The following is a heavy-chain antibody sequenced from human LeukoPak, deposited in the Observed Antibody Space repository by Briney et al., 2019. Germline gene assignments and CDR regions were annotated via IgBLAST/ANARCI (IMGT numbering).Heavy chain of an antibody. J-gene: IGHJ4*02. CDR1: GFTFSSYW. CDR2: INSDGSST. CDR3: ARDRCSGGSCYANDY. V-gene: IGHV3-74*01. D-gene: IGHD2-15*01. Sequence: GGSLRLSCAASGFTFSSYWMHWVRQAPGKGLVWVSRINSDGSSTSYANSVKGRFTISRDNAKNTLYLQMNSLRAEDTAVYYCARDRCSGGSCYANDYWGQGTLVTVSS.